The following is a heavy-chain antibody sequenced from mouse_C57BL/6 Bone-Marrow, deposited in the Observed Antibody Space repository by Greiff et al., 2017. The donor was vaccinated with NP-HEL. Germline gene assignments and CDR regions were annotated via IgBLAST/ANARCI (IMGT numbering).Heavy chain of an antibody. CDR1: GYTFTSYW. V-gene: IGHV1-64*01. J-gene: IGHJ2*01. CDR2: IHPNSGST. Sequence: QVQLQQSGAELVKPGASVKLSCKASGYTFTSYWMHWVKQRPGQGLEWIGMIHPNSGSTNYNEKFKSKATLTVDKSSSTAYMQLSSLTSEDSAVYYCARNVYGLFDYWGQGTTLTVSS. D-gene: IGHD1-1*01. CDR3: ARNVYGLFDY.